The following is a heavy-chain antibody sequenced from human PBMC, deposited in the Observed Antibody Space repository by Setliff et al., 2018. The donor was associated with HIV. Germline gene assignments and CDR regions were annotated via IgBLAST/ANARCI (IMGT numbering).Heavy chain of an antibody. CDR3: AKGAGFYGDYTFDY. CDR2: IYSTGST. J-gene: IGHJ4*02. D-gene: IGHD4-17*01. V-gene: IGHV4-59*11. CDR1: GASITSHY. Sequence: SETLSLTCTVSGASITSHYWSWIRQSPGRELEWIGYIYSTGSTNYNPSLQSRVSISMDASKNKFSLEVTSVTSADTAVYYCAKGAGFYGDYTFDYWGQGNLVTVS.